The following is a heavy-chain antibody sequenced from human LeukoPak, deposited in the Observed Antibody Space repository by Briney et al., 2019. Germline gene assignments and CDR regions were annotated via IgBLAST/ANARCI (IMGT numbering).Heavy chain of an antibody. V-gene: IGHV3-23*01. CDR3: AKSRDSRALFDY. D-gene: IGHD3-22*01. J-gene: IGHJ4*02. CDR1: GFTFSGYA. CDR2: MSVGTDSS. Sequence: QPGGSLRLSCVASGFTFSGYAMSWVRQSPGKGLEWVSMSVGTDSSYYADSVKGRLTIPRDNSKNTLYVEMNSLRAEDTAVYYCAKSRDSRALFDYWGQGTLVTVSS.